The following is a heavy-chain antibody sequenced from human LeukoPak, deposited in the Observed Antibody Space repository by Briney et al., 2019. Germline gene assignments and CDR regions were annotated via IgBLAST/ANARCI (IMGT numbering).Heavy chain of an antibody. J-gene: IGHJ4*02. Sequence: QSGGSLRLSCAASGFTFSSYGMHWVRQAPGKGLEWVAVIWYDGSNKYYADSVKGRFTISRDNAKNSLYLQMNSLRAEDTAVYYCARDGSTVTKDYWGQGTLVTVSS. CDR1: GFTFSSYG. CDR3: ARDGSTVTKDY. V-gene: IGHV3-33*01. D-gene: IGHD4-17*01. CDR2: IWYDGSNK.